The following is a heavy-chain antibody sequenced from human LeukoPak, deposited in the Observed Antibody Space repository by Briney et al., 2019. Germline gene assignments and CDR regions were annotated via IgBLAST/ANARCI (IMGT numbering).Heavy chain of an antibody. D-gene: IGHD4-17*01. V-gene: IGHV4-59*01. CDR1: GGSISSYY. CDR2: IYYSGGT. J-gene: IGHJ4*02. Sequence: SETLSLTCTVSGGSISSYYWNWIRQSPGKGLEWIGYIYYSGGTNYNPSLKSRVTISADTSKNQFSLKLSSVTAADTAVYYCARSSKDDYGDYGLDYWGQGTLVTVSS. CDR3: ARSSKDDYGDYGLDY.